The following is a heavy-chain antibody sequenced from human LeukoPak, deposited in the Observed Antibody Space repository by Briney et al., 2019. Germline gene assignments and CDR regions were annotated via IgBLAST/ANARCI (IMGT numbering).Heavy chain of an antibody. CDR3: ARGCLDTAMDPTPFDY. J-gene: IGHJ4*02. Sequence: SETLSLTCTVSGASMTSTIYYWSWIRQPPGKGLEWIGEINHSGSTNYNPSLKSRVTISVDTSKNQFSLKLSSVTAADTAVYYCARGCLDTAMDPTPFDYWGQGTLVTVSS. V-gene: IGHV4-39*07. CDR2: INHSGST. CDR1: GASMTSTIYY. D-gene: IGHD5-18*01.